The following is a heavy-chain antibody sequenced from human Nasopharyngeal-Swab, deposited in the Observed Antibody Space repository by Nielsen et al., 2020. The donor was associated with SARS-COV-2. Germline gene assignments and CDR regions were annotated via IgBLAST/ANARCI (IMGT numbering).Heavy chain of an antibody. CDR1: GGSFNGFY. CDR2: INHNERT. CDR3: ARAGRVGDAYTGLDV. V-gene: IGHV4-34*01. J-gene: IGHJ6*02. Sequence: SETLSLTCSVSGGSFNGFYWNWIRQPPGKGLEWIGEINHNERTNYNPSLKSRVTMSVDTSNNRVSLKLTSLTATDTAVYYCARAGRVGDAYTGLDVWGQWTTVTVSS. D-gene: IGHD5-24*01.